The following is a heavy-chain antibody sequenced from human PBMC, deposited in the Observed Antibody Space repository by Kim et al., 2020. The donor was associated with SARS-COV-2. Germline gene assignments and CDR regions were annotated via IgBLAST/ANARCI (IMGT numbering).Heavy chain of an antibody. Sequence: GGSLRLSCAASGFTFSSSAMHWVRQAPGKGLEWVAVISYDGSNKYYADSVKGRFTISRDNSKNTLYLQMNSRRVEDTAVDYCARDFSNYGSGSYRGVYY. D-gene: IGHD3-10*01. CDR2: ISYDGSNK. CDR1: GFTFSSSA. J-gene: IGHJ6*01. CDR3: ARDFSNYGSGSYRGVYY. V-gene: IGHV3-30*04.